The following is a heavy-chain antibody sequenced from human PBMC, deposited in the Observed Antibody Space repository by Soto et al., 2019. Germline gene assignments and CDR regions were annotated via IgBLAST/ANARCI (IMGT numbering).Heavy chain of an antibody. Sequence: QVQLVQSGAELKKPGSSVKVSCKASGGTFGNFAISWVRQAPGQGPEWVAGIIPIYGTSNYADDFRGRITLTADESTATAYMERSSLKSEDTASYCCATGTRDGCNYWYFDLWGRGTQGSVSS. J-gene: IGHJ2*01. CDR1: GGTFGNFA. D-gene: IGHD1-7*01. CDR3: ATGTRDGCNYWYFDL. CDR2: IIPIYGTS. V-gene: IGHV1-69*01.